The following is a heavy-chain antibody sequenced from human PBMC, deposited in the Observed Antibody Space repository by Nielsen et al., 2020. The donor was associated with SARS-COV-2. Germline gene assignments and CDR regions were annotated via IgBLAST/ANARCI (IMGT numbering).Heavy chain of an antibody. D-gene: IGHD2-2*03. CDR3: AKDYGYCSSTSCYLFDY. V-gene: IGHV3-7*05. CDR2: IKQDGSEK. Sequence: GGSLRLSCAASGFTFSSYWMSWVRQAPGKGLEWVANIKQDGSEKYYVDSVKGRFTISRDNAKNSLYLQMNSLRAEDTALYYCAKDYGYCSSTSCYLFDYWGQGTLVTVSS. CDR1: GFTFSSYW. J-gene: IGHJ4*02.